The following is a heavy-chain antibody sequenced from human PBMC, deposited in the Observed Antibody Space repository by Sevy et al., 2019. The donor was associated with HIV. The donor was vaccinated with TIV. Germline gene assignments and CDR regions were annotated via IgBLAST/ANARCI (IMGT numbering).Heavy chain of an antibody. D-gene: IGHD3-22*01. Sequence: SETLSLTCTVSGGSISSSSYYWGWIRQPPGKGLEWIGSIYYSGSTYYNPSLKSRVTISVDTSKNQFSLKLSSVTAADTAVYYCASYYYDSSAPLTQGFDYWGQGTLVTVSS. J-gene: IGHJ4*02. CDR1: GGSISSSSYY. V-gene: IGHV4-39*01. CDR2: IYYSGST. CDR3: ASYYYDSSAPLTQGFDY.